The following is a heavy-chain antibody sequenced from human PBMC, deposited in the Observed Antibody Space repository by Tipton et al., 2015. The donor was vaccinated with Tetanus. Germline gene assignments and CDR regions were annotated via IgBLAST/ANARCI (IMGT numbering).Heavy chain of an antibody. CDR2: IYYSGST. J-gene: IGHJ4*02. V-gene: IGHV4-31*03. CDR3: ASWVRGAPCYFDY. Sequence: TLSLTCTVSGGSISSGGYYWSWIHQHPGKGLEWIGYIYYSGSTYYNPSLKSRVTISVDTSKNQFSLKLSSVTAADTAVYYCASWVRGAPCYFDYWGQGTLVTVSS. CDR1: GGSISSGGYY. D-gene: IGHD3-10*01.